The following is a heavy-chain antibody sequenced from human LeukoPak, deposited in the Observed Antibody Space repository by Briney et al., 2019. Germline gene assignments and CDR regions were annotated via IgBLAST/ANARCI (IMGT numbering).Heavy chain of an antibody. J-gene: IGHJ4*02. CDR3: AKGEQTTTSVY. D-gene: IGHD1-26*01. CDR1: GYTFTSYA. CDR2: INPNSGGT. Sequence: ASVKVSCKASGYTFTSYAMNWVRQAPGQGLEWMGRINPNSGGTNYAQKFQGRVTMTRDTSISTAYMELSRLKSDDTAVYYCAKGEQTTTSVYWGQGTLVTVSS. V-gene: IGHV1-2*06.